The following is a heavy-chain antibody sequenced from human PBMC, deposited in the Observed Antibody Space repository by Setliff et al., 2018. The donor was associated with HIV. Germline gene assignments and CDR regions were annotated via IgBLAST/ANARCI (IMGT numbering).Heavy chain of an antibody. V-gene: IGHV1-69*05. D-gene: IGHD3-22*01. J-gene: IGHJ3*02. CDR1: GYTFTGYY. Sequence: ASVKVSCKASGYTFTGYYMHWVRQAPGQGLEWMGGIIPIFGTANYAQKFQGRVTITTDESTSTAYMELSSLRSEDTAVYYCASDYYDSSGYYRPPSFDIWGQGTMVTVSS. CDR2: IIPIFGTA. CDR3: ASDYYDSSGYYRPPSFDI.